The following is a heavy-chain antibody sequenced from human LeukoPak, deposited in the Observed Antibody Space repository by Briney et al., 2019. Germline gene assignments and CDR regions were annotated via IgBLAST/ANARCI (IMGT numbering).Heavy chain of an antibody. V-gene: IGHV4-39*01. Sequence: SETMSLTCTVSGGSISSSSYYWGWIRQPPGKGLEWIGRIYYSGSTYYNPSLKSRVTISVDTSKNQFSLKLSSVTAADTAVYYCARQLEYSSGWFDYWGQGTLVTVSS. D-gene: IGHD6-19*01. J-gene: IGHJ4*02. CDR1: GGSISSSSYY. CDR3: ARQLEYSSGWFDY. CDR2: IYYSGST.